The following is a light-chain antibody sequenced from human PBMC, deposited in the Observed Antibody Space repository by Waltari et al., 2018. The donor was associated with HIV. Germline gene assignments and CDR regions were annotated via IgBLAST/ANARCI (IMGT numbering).Light chain of an antibody. CDR1: QGIRNS. CDR2: GAS. V-gene: IGKV1-NL1*01. J-gene: IGKJ2*01. Sequence: DIQMTQSPSSLSASVGDRVTITCRANQGIRNSLAWYQQKPGKAPKLLLYGASTLESGVPSRFSGSGSGTDYTFTISSLQPEDFATYYCQQYYRDTPTFGQGTKLEIK. CDR3: QQYYRDTPT.